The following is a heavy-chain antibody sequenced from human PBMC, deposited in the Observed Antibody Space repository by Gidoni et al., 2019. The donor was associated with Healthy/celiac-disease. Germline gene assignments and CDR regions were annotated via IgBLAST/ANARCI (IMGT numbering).Heavy chain of an antibody. CDR3: ARDVVIAVAGTDY. Sequence: QVQLPESGPGLVKPSGTLSLTRAVPGGSISSSSWWRWVRQPPGKGVEWIGEIEHSGSTNYNPSLKSRVTITVDKSKNQFSLKLSSVTAADTAVYYCARDVVIAVAGTDYWGQGTLVTVSS. J-gene: IGHJ4*02. D-gene: IGHD6-19*01. CDR1: GGSISSSSW. CDR2: IEHSGST. V-gene: IGHV4-4*02.